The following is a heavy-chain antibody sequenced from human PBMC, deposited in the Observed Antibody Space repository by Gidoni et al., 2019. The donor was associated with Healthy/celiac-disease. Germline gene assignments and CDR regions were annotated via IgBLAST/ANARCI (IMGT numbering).Heavy chain of an antibody. CDR3: ARDNRNYDFWSDHPPKYFDY. CDR2: ISSSGSTI. J-gene: IGHJ4*02. Sequence: EVQLVESGGGLVQPGGSLRLSCAASGFTFSSYEMNWVRQAPGKGLEWVSYISSSGSTIYYADSVKGRFTISRDNAKNSLYLQMNSLRAEDTAVYYCARDNRNYDFWSDHPPKYFDYWGQGTLVTVSS. D-gene: IGHD3-3*01. V-gene: IGHV3-48*03. CDR1: GFTFSSYE.